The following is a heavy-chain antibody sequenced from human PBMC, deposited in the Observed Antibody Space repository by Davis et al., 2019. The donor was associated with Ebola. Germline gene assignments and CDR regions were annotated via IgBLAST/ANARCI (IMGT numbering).Heavy chain of an antibody. V-gene: IGHV5-51*01. J-gene: IGHJ3*02. D-gene: IGHD6-19*01. CDR3: ARRFYWYSSGWYGNAFDI. CDR2: IYPGDSDT. Sequence: GGSLRLSCKGSGYSFTSYWIGWVRQMPGKGLEWMGIIYPGDSDTRYSPSFQGQVTISADKSISTAYLQWSSLKASDTAMYYCARRFYWYSSGWYGNAFDIWGQGTMVTVSS. CDR1: GYSFTSYW.